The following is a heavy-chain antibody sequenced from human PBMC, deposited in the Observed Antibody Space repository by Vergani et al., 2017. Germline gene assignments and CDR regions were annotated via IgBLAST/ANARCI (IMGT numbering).Heavy chain of an antibody. Sequence: QVQLVQSGAEVKKPGSSVKVSCKASGGTFSSYAISWVRQAPGQGLEWMGRIIPIFGTANYAQKFQGRVTITADESTSTAYMELSSLRSEDTAVYYCARGQYYYDSSGYYYYYYGMDVWGQGTTVTVSS. V-gene: IGHV1-69*13. CDR1: GGTFSSYA. CDR3: ARGQYYYDSSGYYYYYYGMDV. CDR2: IIPIFGTA. D-gene: IGHD3-22*01. J-gene: IGHJ6*02.